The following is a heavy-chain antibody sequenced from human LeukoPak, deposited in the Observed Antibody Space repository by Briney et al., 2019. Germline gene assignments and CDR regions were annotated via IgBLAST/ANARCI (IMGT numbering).Heavy chain of an antibody. J-gene: IGHJ3*02. CDR1: GFTFSSYA. Sequence: RGGSLRLSCAASGFTFSSYAMSWVRQAPGKGLEWVSAISGSGGSTYYADSVKGRFTISRDNSKNTLYLQMNSLRAEDTAVYYCAKRMGATRRLNAFGIWGQGTMVTVSS. CDR3: AKRMGATRRLNAFGI. D-gene: IGHD1-26*01. CDR2: ISGSGGST. V-gene: IGHV3-23*01.